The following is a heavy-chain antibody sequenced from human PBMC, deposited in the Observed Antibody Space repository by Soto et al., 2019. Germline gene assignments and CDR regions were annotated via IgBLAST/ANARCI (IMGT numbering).Heavy chain of an antibody. D-gene: IGHD3-16*01. CDR3: AGGGTPIDY. V-gene: IGHV1-18*01. CDR1: GYTFTNFG. J-gene: IGHJ4*02. Sequence: QVHLVQSGAEVKKPGASVKVSCTASGYTFTNFGISWVRQAPGQGLEWKGWISAYNDKTNYAQKFQGRVTMTTGTSTSTAFMELRSLGSDDTAVYYCAGGGTPIDYWGQGTLVTVSS. CDR2: ISAYNDKT.